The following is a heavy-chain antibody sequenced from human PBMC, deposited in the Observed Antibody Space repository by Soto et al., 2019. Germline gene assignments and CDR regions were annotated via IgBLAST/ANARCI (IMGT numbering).Heavy chain of an antibody. J-gene: IGHJ3*02. D-gene: IGHD3-10*01. CDR3: ATPHLWFGEFPNPHAFDI. V-gene: IGHV1-24*01. CDR1: GYTLTELS. CDR2: FDPEDGET. Sequence: GASVKVSCKVSGYTLTELSMHWVRQAPGKGLEWMGGFDPEDGETIYAQKFQGRVTMTEDTSTDTAYMELSSLRSEDTAVYYCATPHLWFGEFPNPHAFDIWGQGTMVTVSS.